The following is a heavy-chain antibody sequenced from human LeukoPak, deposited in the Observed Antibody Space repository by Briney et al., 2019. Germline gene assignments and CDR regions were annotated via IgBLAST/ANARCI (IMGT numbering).Heavy chain of an antibody. D-gene: IGHD2-15*01. J-gene: IGHJ2*01. Sequence: SVKVSCKASGGTFSNYAISWVRQAPGQGLEWMGGIIPIFGTGNYAQKFQGRVTITADESTSTAYMELSSLRSEDTAVYHCARVAIGSWYFDLWGRGTLVTVSS. CDR2: IIPIFGTG. V-gene: IGHV1-69*13. CDR3: ARVAIGSWYFDL. CDR1: GGTFSNYA.